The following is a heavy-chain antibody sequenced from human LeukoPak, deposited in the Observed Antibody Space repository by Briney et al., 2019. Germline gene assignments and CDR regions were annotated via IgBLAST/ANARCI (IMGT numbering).Heavy chain of an antibody. CDR1: GFTFSSYA. V-gene: IGHV3-30*04. CDR3: ARDPISRVEPAAIGYFDY. J-gene: IGHJ4*02. CDR2: ISDDGRNK. Sequence: PGGSLRLSCAASGFTFSSYAMHWVRQAPGKGLEWVAVISDDGRNKYYADSVKGRFTISRDNSKNTLYLQMNSLRAEDTAVYYCARDPISRVEPAAIGYFDYWGQGTLVTVSS. D-gene: IGHD2-2*01.